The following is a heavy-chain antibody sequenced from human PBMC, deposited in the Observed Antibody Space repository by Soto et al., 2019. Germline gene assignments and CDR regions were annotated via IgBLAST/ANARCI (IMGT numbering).Heavy chain of an antibody. CDR2: ISYDGSNK. V-gene: IGHV3-30-3*01. CDR1: GFTXTSYS. J-gene: IGHJ6*02. D-gene: IGHD6-6*01. CDR3: AKDLKRYSSSSAQYGMDV. Sequence: GXSXRLSYPASGFTXTSYSMGLVRQAPGKGLEWVAVISYDGSNKYYADSVKGRFTICRDNSKNTLYLQMNSLRAEDTAVYYCAKDLKRYSSSSAQYGMDVWGQGTTVTVSS.